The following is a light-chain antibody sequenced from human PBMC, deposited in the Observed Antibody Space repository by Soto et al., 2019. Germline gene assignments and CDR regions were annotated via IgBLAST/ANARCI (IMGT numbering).Light chain of an antibody. J-gene: IGKJ2*01. CDR3: QQYSSYSPYT. CDR1: QTVYTW. CDR2: EAS. Sequence: DIQMTQSPSTLSASIGDRVTITCRASQTVYTWLAWYQQKPVTAPQLLIYEASTLHSGVPSRFSGSGSGTEFTLVISRLQPDDLATYYCQQYSSYSPYTFGQGTKVDI. V-gene: IGKV1-5*03.